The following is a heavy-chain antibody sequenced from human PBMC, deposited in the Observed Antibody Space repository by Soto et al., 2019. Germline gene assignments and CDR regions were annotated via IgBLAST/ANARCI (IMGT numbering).Heavy chain of an antibody. V-gene: IGHV3-23*01. CDR2: ISGSGGST. Sequence: GGSLRLSCAASGFTFSSYAMSWVRQAPGKGLEWVSAISGSGGSTYYADSVKGRFTISRDNSKNTLYLQMNSLRAEDTAVYYCAKGLLGNYYYYGMDVWGQGTTVTAP. D-gene: IGHD2-15*01. CDR3: AKGLLGNYYYYGMDV. CDR1: GFTFSSYA. J-gene: IGHJ6*02.